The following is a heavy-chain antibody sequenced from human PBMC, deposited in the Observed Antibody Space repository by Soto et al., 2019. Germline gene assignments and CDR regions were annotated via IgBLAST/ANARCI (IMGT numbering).Heavy chain of an antibody. V-gene: IGHV4-34*01. CDR2: INHSGGT. D-gene: IGHD3-3*01. CDR1: GWSFSGYD. J-gene: IGHJ4*02. Sequence: PAETLSLTCAAYGWSFSGYDWSWIRQPPGKGLEWIGEINHSGGTNYNPYLKSRVTISVDTSKTQYLLKLSSVTAEDTAVYYCARYGFMIFGVAKYYFDYWGQGTLVTVSS. CDR3: ARYGFMIFGVAKYYFDY.